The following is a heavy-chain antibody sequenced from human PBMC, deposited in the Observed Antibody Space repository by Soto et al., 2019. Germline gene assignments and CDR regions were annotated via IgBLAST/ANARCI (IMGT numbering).Heavy chain of an antibody. CDR3: AHSDCSGADCYSRWDFGL. D-gene: IGHD2-15*01. V-gene: IGHV2-5*02. Sequence: QITLKESGPTLVKPTQTLTLTCTFSGFSLTTGGVAVGWIRQPPGMALEWLALIYWDDDKRYSPSLKSRLSITKDTSKNQVVITMTNMDPVDTATYYCAHSDCSGADCYSRWDFGLWGRGTLVTVSS. CDR2: IYWDDDK. CDR1: GFSLTTGGVA. J-gene: IGHJ2*01.